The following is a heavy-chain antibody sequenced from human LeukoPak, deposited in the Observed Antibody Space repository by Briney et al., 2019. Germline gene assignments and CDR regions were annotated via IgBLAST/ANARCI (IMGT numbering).Heavy chain of an antibody. CDR1: GGTFSSYA. Sequence: SVKVSCKASGGTFSSYAISWVRQAPGQGLEWMGGIIPIFGTANYAQTFRGRVTITADESTSTAYIELSSVSSVVTAVCYCATPSYESATNYSHGYGTDYWGQATLVTVSS. CDR2: IIPIFGTA. J-gene: IGHJ4*02. CDR3: ATPSYESATNYSHGYGTDY. V-gene: IGHV1-69*13. D-gene: IGHD5-18*01.